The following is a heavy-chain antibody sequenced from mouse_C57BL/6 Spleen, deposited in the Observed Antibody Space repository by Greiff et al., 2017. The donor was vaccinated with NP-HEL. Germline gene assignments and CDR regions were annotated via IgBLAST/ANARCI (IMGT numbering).Heavy chain of an antibody. V-gene: IGHV1-15*01. CDR2: IDPETGGT. J-gene: IGHJ1*03. Sequence: VQLQQSGAELVRPGASVTLSCKASGYTFTDYEMHWVKQTPVHGLEWIGAIDPETGGTAYNQKFKGKAILTADKSSSTAYMELRSLTSEDSAVYYCTRRATVVATNYWYFDVWGTGTTVTVSS. D-gene: IGHD1-1*01. CDR1: GYTFTDYE. CDR3: TRRATVVATNYWYFDV.